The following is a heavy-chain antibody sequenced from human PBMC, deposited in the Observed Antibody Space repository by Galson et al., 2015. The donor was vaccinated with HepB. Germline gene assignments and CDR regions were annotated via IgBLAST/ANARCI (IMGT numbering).Heavy chain of an antibody. CDR2: ISYDGSNK. CDR1: GFTFSSYG. CDR3: AKDQPDIVVVPAAYYYYYMDV. Sequence: SLRLSCTASGFTFSSYGMHWVRQAPGKGLEWVAVISYDGSNKYYADSVKGRFIISRDNSKNTLYLQMNSLRAEDTAVYYCAKDQPDIVVVPAAYYYYYMDVWGKGTTVTVSS. D-gene: IGHD2-2*01. J-gene: IGHJ6*03. V-gene: IGHV3-30*18.